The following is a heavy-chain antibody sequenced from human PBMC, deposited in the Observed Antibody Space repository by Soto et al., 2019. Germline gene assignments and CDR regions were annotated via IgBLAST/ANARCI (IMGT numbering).Heavy chain of an antibody. CDR3: ARDIRFLEWLLYY. J-gene: IGHJ4*02. CDR1: GYTFTSNY. D-gene: IGHD3-3*01. Sequence: ASVKVSCKASGYTFTSNYIYWVRQAPGQGLEWMGIINPSGGSTTYAQKFQGRVTMTRDTSTSTIYMELSSLRSEDTAVYYCARDIRFLEWLLYYWGQGTLVTVSS. CDR2: INPSGGST. V-gene: IGHV1-46*03.